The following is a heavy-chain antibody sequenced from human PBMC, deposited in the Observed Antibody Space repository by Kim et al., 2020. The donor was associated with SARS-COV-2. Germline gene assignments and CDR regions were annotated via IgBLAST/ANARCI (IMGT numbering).Heavy chain of an antibody. CDR3: ATRITMVRGVIFDY. Sequence: AQKFQGRVTMTEETSTDTAYMELSSLRSEDTAVYYCATRITMVRGVIFDYWGQGTLVTVSS. J-gene: IGHJ4*02. D-gene: IGHD3-10*01. V-gene: IGHV1-24*01.